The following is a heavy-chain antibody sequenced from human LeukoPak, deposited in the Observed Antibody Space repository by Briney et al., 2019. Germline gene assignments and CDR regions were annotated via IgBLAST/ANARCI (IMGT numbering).Heavy chain of an antibody. CDR1: GFTFSSYA. CDR3: ARDLSGSYNY. D-gene: IGHD1-26*01. V-gene: IGHV3-30*04. Sequence: GGSLRLSCAASGFTFSSYAMHWVRQAPGKGLEWVAVISYDGSNKYYADSVKGRFTISRDNSKNTLYLQMNSLRAEDTAVYYCARDLSGSYNYWGQGTLVTVSS. J-gene: IGHJ4*02. CDR2: ISYDGSNK.